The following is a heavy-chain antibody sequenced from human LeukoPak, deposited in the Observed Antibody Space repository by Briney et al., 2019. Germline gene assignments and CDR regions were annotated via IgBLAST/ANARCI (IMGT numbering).Heavy chain of an antibody. D-gene: IGHD6-13*01. V-gene: IGHV3-7*01. J-gene: IGHJ4*02. CDR3: AKDSYSKGDY. CDR1: GFNFSTYA. Sequence: GGSLRLSCAASGFNFSTYAMSWVRQAPGKGLEWVANIKNDGTVKNYVDSVKGRFTISRDNAKNSLYLQMNSLRAEDTAVYYCAKDSYSKGDYWGQGVLVTVSS. CDR2: IKNDGTVK.